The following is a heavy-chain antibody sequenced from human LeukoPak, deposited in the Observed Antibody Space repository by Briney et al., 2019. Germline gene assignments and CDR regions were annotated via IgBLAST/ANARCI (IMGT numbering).Heavy chain of an antibody. J-gene: IGHJ4*02. CDR2: ISSSGSTI. CDR3: ARERVGATSTYYFDY. Sequence: PGGSLRLSCAASGFTFSDYYMSWIRQAPGKGLEWVSYISSSGSTIYYADSVKGRFTISRDNAKNSLYLQMNSLRAEDTAVYYCARERVGATSTYYFDYWGQGTLVTVSS. D-gene: IGHD1-26*01. CDR1: GFTFSDYY. V-gene: IGHV3-11*01.